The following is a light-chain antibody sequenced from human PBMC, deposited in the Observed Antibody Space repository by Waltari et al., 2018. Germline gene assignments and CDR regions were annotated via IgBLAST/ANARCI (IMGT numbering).Light chain of an antibody. J-gene: IGLJ3*02. V-gene: IGLV2-11*01. Sequence: QSALTQPRSVSGSPGQSVTISCTGTSSDVGGYNHVSWYQQHPGKAPKLMIYDVIKRPSGVPDRFSDAKSGITASLTISGLQAEDEADYYCCSFAGTYTWVFGGGTKLTVL. CDR2: DVI. CDR3: CSFAGTYTWV. CDR1: SSDVGGYNH.